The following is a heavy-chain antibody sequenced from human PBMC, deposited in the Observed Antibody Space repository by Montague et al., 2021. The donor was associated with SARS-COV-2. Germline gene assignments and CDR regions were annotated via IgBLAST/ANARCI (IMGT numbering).Heavy chain of an antibody. Sequence: SLRLSCAASGFTVSYYPLHWVRQAPGKGLEWVAVDGSEVQYLDSVKGRFTISRDNSKNTLFLQMNSLRPEDTALYYCVRDSYGSIDYWGQGTLVTVSS. D-gene: IGHD3-10*01. CDR1: GFTVSYYP. CDR3: VRDSYGSIDY. J-gene: IGHJ4*02. CDR2: DGSEV. V-gene: IGHV3-30*04.